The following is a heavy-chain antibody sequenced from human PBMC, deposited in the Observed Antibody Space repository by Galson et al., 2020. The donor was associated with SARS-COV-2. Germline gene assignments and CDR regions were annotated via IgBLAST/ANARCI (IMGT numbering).Heavy chain of an antibody. CDR1: GFTFSSYA. D-gene: IGHD3-22*01. Sequence: GGSLRLSCAASGFTFSSYAMHWVRQAPGKGLEWVAVISYDGSNKYYADSVKGRFTISRDNSKNTLYLQMNSLRAEDTAVYYCAIGYYDSSGYYLDYWGQGTLVTVSS. V-gene: IGHV3-30*04. CDR3: AIGYYDSSGYYLDY. J-gene: IGHJ4*02. CDR2: ISYDGSNK.